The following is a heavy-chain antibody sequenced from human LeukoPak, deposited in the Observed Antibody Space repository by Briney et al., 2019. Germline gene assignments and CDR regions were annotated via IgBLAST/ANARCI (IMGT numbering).Heavy chain of an antibody. D-gene: IGHD5-18*01. J-gene: IGHJ4*02. CDR3: ARVLRAASWRSYDY. CDR1: GGSFSNSLYY. V-gene: IGHV4-61*01. Sequence: SETLSLTRTASGGSFSNSLYYWSCVRQPPGTGLEWIGYIYYNGDTNYNPSLKSRVIISIDTSSNQFSLRLNSMTAADTAVYYCARVLRAASWRSYDYWGQGSLVTVSS. CDR2: IYYNGDT.